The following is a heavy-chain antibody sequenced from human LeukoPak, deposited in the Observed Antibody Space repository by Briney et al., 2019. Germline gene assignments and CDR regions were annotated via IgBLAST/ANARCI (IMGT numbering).Heavy chain of an antibody. V-gene: IGHV1-24*01. CDR1: GYTLTELS. CDR3: ATPDTFQVLREQKTFDY. CDR2: FDPEDGET. D-gene: IGHD1/OR15-1a*01. Sequence: ASVKVSCKVSGYTLTELSMHWVRQAPGKGLEWMGGFDPEDGETIYAQKFQGRVTMTEDTSTDTAYMELSSLRSEDTAVYYCATPDTFQVLREQKTFDYWGQGTLATVSS. J-gene: IGHJ4*02.